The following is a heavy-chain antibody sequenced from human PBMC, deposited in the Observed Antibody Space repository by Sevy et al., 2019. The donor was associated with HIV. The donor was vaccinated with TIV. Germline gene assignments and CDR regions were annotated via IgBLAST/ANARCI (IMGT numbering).Heavy chain of an antibody. Sequence: GGSLRLSCAASGFTFSSYSRNWVRQAPGKGLEWVSSISSSSSYIYYADSVKGRFTISRDNAKNSLYLQMNSLRAEDTAVYYCARYTMIDDAFDIWGQGTMVTVSS. CDR3: ARYTMIDDAFDI. J-gene: IGHJ3*02. V-gene: IGHV3-21*01. CDR1: GFTFSSYS. CDR2: ISSSSSYI. D-gene: IGHD3-22*01.